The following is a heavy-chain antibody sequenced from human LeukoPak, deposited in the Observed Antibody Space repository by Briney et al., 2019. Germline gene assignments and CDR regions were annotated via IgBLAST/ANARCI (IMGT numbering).Heavy chain of an antibody. V-gene: IGHV3-30*03. CDR3: ARDGANYYGSGSYHDY. D-gene: IGHD3-10*01. CDR2: ISYDGSNK. CDR1: GFTFSSYG. Sequence: PGGSLRLSCAASGFTFSSYGIHWVRQAPGKGLGWVAVISYDGSNKYYADSVKGRFTISRDNSKNTLYLQMNSLRAEDTAVYYCARDGANYYGSGSYHDYWGQGTLVTVSS. J-gene: IGHJ4*02.